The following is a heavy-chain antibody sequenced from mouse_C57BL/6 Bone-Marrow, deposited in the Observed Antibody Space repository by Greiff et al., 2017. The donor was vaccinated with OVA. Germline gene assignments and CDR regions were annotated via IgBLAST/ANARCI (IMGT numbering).Heavy chain of an antibody. CDR2: INSDGGST. CDR3: ARHRGHYGSSYGYFDV. J-gene: IGHJ1*03. V-gene: IGHV5-2*01. Sequence: EVQLVESGGGLVQPGESLKLSCESNEYEFPSHDMSWVRKTPEKRLELVAAINSDGGSTYYPDTMERRFIISRDNTKKTLYLQMSSLRSEDTALYYCARHRGHYGSSYGYFDVWGTGTTVTVSS. D-gene: IGHD1-1*01. CDR1: EYEFPSHD.